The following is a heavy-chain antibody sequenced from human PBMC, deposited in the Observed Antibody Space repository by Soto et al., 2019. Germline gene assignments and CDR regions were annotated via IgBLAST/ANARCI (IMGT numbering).Heavy chain of an antibody. D-gene: IGHD5-18*01. J-gene: IGHJ4*02. CDR3: ARAPGYSYGYN. CDR2: HNPGNGNT. CDR1: GYTFTSYA. Sequence: QVQLVQSGAEVKKPGASVKVSCKASGYTFTSYAMHWVRQAPGQRLEWMGWHNPGNGNTKYYQQFQGRLTITRDTSASTAYMELSSLRSEDTAVYYCARAPGYSYGYNWGQGTLVTVSS. V-gene: IGHV1-3*01.